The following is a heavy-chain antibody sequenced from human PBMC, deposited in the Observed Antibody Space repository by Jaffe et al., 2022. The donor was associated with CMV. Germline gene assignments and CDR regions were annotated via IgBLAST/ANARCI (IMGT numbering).Heavy chain of an antibody. CDR1: GFTFSNAW. D-gene: IGHD3-22*01. J-gene: IGHJ4*02. Sequence: EVQLVESGGGLVKPGGSLRLSCAASGFTFSNAWMSWVRQAPGKGLEWVGRIKSKTDGGTTDYAAPVKGRFTISRDDSKNTLYLQMNSLKTEDTAVYYCTTDLDSSGYYPPPDYWGQGTLVTVSS. CDR2: IKSKTDGGTT. V-gene: IGHV3-15*01. CDR3: TTDLDSSGYYPPPDY.